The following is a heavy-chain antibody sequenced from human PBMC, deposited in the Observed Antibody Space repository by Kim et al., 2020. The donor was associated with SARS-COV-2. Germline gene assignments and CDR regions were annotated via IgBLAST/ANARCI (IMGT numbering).Heavy chain of an antibody. V-gene: IGHV4-39*01. CDR1: GGSISSSSYY. J-gene: IGHJ3*02. CDR3: ARVPVEKNTAFDI. CDR2: IYYSGST. Sequence: SETLSLTCTVSGGSISSSSYYWGWIRQPPGKGLEWIGSIYYSGSTFYNPSLKSRVTISVDTSKNQFSLKLSSVTAADTAVYYCARVPVEKNTAFDIWGQGTMVTVSS.